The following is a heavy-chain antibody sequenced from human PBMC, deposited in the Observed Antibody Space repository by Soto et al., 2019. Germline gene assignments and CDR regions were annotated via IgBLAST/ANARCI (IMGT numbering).Heavy chain of an antibody. D-gene: IGHD3-16*01. CDR1: GFTFSSYA. J-gene: IGHJ6*02. Sequence: GGSLRLSCAASGFTFSSYAMSWVRQAPGKGLEWVSAISGSGGSTYYADSVKGRFTISRDNSKNTLYLQMNSLRAEDTAVYYCAKQTLYRPHYYYYGMDVWGQGTTVTVSS. CDR3: AKQTLYRPHYYYYGMDV. CDR2: ISGSGGST. V-gene: IGHV3-23*01.